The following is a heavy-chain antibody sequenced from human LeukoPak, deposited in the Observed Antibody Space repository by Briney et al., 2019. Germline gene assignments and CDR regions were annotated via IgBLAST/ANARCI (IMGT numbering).Heavy chain of an antibody. J-gene: IGHJ4*02. V-gene: IGHV4-38-2*02. CDR3: ARDRRNSAYYYDSGGYYVEY. CDR2: IYRGGST. CDR1: GYSISSGFH. D-gene: IGHD3-22*01. Sequence: SETLSLTCAVSGYSISSGFHWGWIRQPPGKGLEWIGSIYRGGSTYYNPSLKSRVTISVDTSKNQFSLKLSSVTAADTAIYYCARDRRNSAYYYDSGGYYVEYWGQGTLVTASS.